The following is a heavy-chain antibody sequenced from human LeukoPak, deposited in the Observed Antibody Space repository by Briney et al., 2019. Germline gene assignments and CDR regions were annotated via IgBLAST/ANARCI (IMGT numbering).Heavy chain of an antibody. J-gene: IGHJ5*02. Sequence: SETLSLTCTVSGGSISSSNYYWGWVRQPPGKGLEWIGNIYYSATTYYNPSLKSRVTMSVDTSKNQFSLKLSSVTAADTAVYYCARRPTGGIDRFDPWGQGTLVTVSS. CDR2: IYYSATT. CDR3: ARRPTGGIDRFDP. V-gene: IGHV4-39*01. CDR1: GGSISSSNYY.